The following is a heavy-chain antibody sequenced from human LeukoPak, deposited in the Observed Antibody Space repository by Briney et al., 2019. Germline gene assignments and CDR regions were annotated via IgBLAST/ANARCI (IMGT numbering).Heavy chain of an antibody. D-gene: IGHD3-10*02. CDR1: GISFSNYW. V-gene: IGHV3-7*01. CDR2: IKQDGSEK. J-gene: IGHJ2*01. Sequence: PGGSLRLSCAASGISFSNYWMSWVRQAPGKGLEWVANIKQDGSEKYYVDSVKGRFTISRDNAKNSLNLQMNSLRAEDTAVYYCGVFDWYFDLWGRGTLVTVSS. CDR3: GVFDWYFDL.